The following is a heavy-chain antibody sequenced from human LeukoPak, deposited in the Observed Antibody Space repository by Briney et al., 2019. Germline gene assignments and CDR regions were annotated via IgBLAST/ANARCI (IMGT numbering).Heavy chain of an antibody. CDR2: IWYDGSNK. CDR1: GFTFSSYG. Sequence: GGSLRLSCAASGFTFSSYGMHWVRQAPGKGLEWVAVIWYDGSNKYYADSVKGRFTISRDNSKNTLYLQMISLRAEDTAVYYCARDHYDSSGYYLGFDYWGQGTLVTVSS. V-gene: IGHV3-33*01. D-gene: IGHD3-22*01. CDR3: ARDHYDSSGYYLGFDY. J-gene: IGHJ4*02.